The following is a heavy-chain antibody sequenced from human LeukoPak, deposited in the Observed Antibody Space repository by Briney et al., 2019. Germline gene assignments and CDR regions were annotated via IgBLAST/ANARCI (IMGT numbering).Heavy chain of an antibody. CDR3: ARIAAVGTVFDH. CDR1: GYSFTSYW. Sequence: GESLKISCKGAGYSFTSYWIGWVRQMPGKGLEWMGITYPGDTATRYSPSFQGQVTMSADKSISTAYLQWSSLKASDTAMYYCARIAAVGTVFDHWGQGTLVTVSS. D-gene: IGHD6-13*01. V-gene: IGHV5-51*01. CDR2: TYPGDTAT. J-gene: IGHJ4*02.